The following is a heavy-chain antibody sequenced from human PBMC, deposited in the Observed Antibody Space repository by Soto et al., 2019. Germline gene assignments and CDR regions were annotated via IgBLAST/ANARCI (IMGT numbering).Heavy chain of an antibody. CDR1: GYTFTSYG. CDR2: ISAYNGNT. J-gene: IGHJ4*02. CDR3: ARDGDGIAAAGSFDY. V-gene: IGHV1-18*01. D-gene: IGHD6-13*01. Sequence: ASVKVSCKASGYTFTSYGISWVRQAPGQGLEWMGWISAYNGNTNYAQKLQGRVTMTTDTSTSTAYMELRSLRSDDTAVYYCARDGDGIAAAGSFDYWGQGTLVTVSS.